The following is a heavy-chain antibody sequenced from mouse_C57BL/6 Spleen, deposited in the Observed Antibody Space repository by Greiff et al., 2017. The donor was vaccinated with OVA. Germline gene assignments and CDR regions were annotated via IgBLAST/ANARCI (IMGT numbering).Heavy chain of an antibody. CDR3: AISPYDGYSWFAY. CDR1: GFNIKDDH. V-gene: IGHV14-4*01. J-gene: IGHJ3*01. D-gene: IGHD2-3*01. CDR2: IDPENGDT. Sequence: VQLQQSGAELVRPGASVKLSCTASGFNIKDDHMHWVKQRPEQGLEWIGWIDPENGDTEYASKFQGKATITADTSSNTAYLQLSSLTSEDTAVYYCAISPYDGYSWFAYWGQGTLVTVSA.